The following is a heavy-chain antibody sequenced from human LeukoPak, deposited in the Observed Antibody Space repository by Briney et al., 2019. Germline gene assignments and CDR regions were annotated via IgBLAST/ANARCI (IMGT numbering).Heavy chain of an antibody. V-gene: IGHV3-64*01. CDR2: ISSNGGST. Sequence: PGGSLRLSCAAPGLTFSNYAMHWVRQAPGKGLEYVAAISSNGGSTYYANSVKGRFSIARDKSKNTLYLQMGSLRAEDMAVYYCARELASSSSFDNWGQGTLVTVSS. CDR1: GLTFSNYA. D-gene: IGHD6-6*01. J-gene: IGHJ4*02. CDR3: ARELASSSSFDN.